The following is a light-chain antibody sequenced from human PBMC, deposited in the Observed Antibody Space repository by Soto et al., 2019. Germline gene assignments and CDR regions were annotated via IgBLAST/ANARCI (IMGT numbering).Light chain of an antibody. CDR1: QSVSSY. J-gene: IGKJ5*01. CDR2: DAS. Sequence: EIVLTQSPATLSLSPGERATLSCRASQSVSSYLAWYQQKPGQAPRLLIYDASNRATGIPARCSGSGSGTELSLTISSLQPEDCAVYYCQQRSNWPPITFGQGTRLGIK. V-gene: IGKV3-11*01. CDR3: QQRSNWPPIT.